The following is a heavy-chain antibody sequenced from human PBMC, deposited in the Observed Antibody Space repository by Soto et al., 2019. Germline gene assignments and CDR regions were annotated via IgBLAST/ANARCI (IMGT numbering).Heavy chain of an antibody. D-gene: IGHD5-18*01. V-gene: IGHV4-30-2*01. CDR3: ARERGGYGLFDS. J-gene: IGHJ4*02. CDR1: GGSSSNAAYS. Sequence: PSETLSVTCTVSGGSSSNAAYSWSWIRQPPGKGLEWIGYIYPSGMPFYNPSLRSRVTISIDRSNDQFSLNLKSVTAADTAVYYCARERGGYGLFDSWGQGTLVTVSS. CDR2: IYPSGMP.